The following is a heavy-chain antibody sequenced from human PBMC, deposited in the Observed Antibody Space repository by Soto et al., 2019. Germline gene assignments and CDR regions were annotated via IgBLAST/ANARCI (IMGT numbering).Heavy chain of an antibody. CDR3: ARELGYCTNGVCYTKGYYYGMDV. CDR1: GFTFSSYA. CDR2: ISYDGSNK. V-gene: IGHV3-30-3*01. D-gene: IGHD2-8*01. Sequence: GGSLRLSCAASGFTFSSYAMHWVRQAPGKGLEWVAVISYDGSNKYYADSVKGRFTISRDNSKNTLYLQMNSLRAEDTAVYYCARELGYCTNGVCYTKGYYYGMDVWGQGTTVTVSS. J-gene: IGHJ6*02.